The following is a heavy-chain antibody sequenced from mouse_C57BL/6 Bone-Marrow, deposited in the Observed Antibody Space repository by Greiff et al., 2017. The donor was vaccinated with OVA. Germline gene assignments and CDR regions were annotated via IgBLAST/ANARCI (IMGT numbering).Heavy chain of an antibody. CDR1: GYTFTSYW. V-gene: IGHV1-74*01. Sequence: QVQLKQSGAELVKPGASVKVSCKASGYTFTSYWMHWVKQRPGQGLEWIGRIHPSDSDTNYNQKFKGKATLTVDKSSSTAYMQLSSLTSEDSAVYYCAIPDYYGSTWFAYWGQGTLVTVSA. J-gene: IGHJ3*01. CDR3: AIPDYYGSTWFAY. D-gene: IGHD1-1*01. CDR2: IHPSDSDT.